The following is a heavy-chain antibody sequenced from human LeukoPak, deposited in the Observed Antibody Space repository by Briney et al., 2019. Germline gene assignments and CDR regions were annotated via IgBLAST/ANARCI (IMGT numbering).Heavy chain of an antibody. CDR3: ARGEVGANYYFDY. D-gene: IGHD1-26*01. J-gene: IGHJ4*02. CDR2: INHSGST. Sequence: TSETLSLTCAVYGGSFSGYYWSWIRQPPGKGLEWIGEINHSGSTNYNPSLKSRVTISVDTSKNQFSLKLSSVTAADTAVYYCARGEVGANYYFDYWGQGTLVTVSS. CDR1: GGSFSGYY. V-gene: IGHV4-34*01.